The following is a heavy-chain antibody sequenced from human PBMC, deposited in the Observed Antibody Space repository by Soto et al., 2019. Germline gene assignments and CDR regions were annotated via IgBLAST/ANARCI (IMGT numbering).Heavy chain of an antibody. CDR3: AAGEKWYTLDY. V-gene: IGHV1-58*02. D-gene: IGHD1-1*01. Sequence: QMQLVQSGPEVKKPGTSVKVSCQASGFTFTSSAMQSVRQARGQRLEWLGWIVVGSGYTNYAQKFQERVNITRDMSISTAYMELSSLRSEDTAVYYCAAGEKWYTLDYCAQGTLVTVSS. CDR1: GFTFTSSA. CDR2: IVVGSGYT. J-gene: IGHJ4*02.